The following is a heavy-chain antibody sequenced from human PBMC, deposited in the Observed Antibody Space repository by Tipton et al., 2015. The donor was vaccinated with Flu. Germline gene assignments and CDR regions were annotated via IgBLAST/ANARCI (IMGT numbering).Heavy chain of an antibody. CDR3: ARQGGVVVVGGGPLSSFDI. J-gene: IGHJ3*02. V-gene: IGHV4-59*02. Sequence: TLSLTCTVSGASVSSYYWSWIRQPPGKGLEGIGYIYYSGNADFNPSLKSRVTMSVDMSKNQFSLKLSSVTAADTAVYYCARQGGVVVVGGGPLSSFDIWGQGTMVTVSS. D-gene: IGHD2-15*01. CDR1: GASVSSYY. CDR2: IYYSGNA.